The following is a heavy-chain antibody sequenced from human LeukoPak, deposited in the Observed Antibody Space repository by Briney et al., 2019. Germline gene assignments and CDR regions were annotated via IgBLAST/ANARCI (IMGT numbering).Heavy chain of an antibody. J-gene: IGHJ6*03. CDR1: GGTFSSYA. V-gene: IGHV1-69*05. Sequence: SVKVSCKASGGTFSSYAISWVRQAPGQGLVWMGGIIPIFGTANYAQKFQGRVTITTDESTSTAYMELSSLRSEDTAVYYCARGREYYYYYYMDVWGKGTTVTVSS. CDR2: IIPIFGTA. CDR3: ARGREYYYYYYMDV.